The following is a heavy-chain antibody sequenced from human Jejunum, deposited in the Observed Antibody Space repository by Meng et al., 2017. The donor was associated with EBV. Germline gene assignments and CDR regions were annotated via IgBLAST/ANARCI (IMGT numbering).Heavy chain of an antibody. Sequence: QGQSQQWGAVMLKPSETLSLPCAFYRGSFSGYYWSWIRQHPGKGLEWIGEINHSGSTNYNPSLRSRVTISVETSKNQFSLRLNSVTAADTAVYYCARVAFSYTTRSLDSWGQGTLVTVSS. CDR2: INHSGST. V-gene: IGHV4-34*02. D-gene: IGHD3-16*02. CDR1: RGSFSGYY. J-gene: IGHJ4*02. CDR3: ARVAFSYTTRSLDS.